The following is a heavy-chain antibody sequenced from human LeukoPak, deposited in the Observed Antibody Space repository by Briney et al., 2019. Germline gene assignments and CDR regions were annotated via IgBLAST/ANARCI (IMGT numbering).Heavy chain of an antibody. Sequence: PGGSLRLSCAASGFTFSSYAMSWVRQAPGKGLEWVSAISGSGGSTYYADSVKGRFTISRDNSKNTLYLQMNSLRAEDTAVYYCAKEHDVLWFGELLRVYFDCWGQGTLVTVSS. V-gene: IGHV3-23*01. CDR2: ISGSGGST. CDR3: AKEHDVLWFGELLRVYFDC. CDR1: GFTFSSYA. J-gene: IGHJ4*02. D-gene: IGHD3-10*01.